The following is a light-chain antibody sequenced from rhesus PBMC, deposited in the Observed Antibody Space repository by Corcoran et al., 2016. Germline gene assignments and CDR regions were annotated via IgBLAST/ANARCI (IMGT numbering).Light chain of an antibody. CDR2: GAS. Sequence: EIVMTQSPATLSLSPGERATLSCRASQSVSSYVDWYQQKPEQAPRLLIYGASSRATGIPDRFSGSGSGTDFTLIISSLEPEDVGVYYCQQYNNWNSFGQGTKVEIK. J-gene: IGKJ2*01. CDR1: QSVSSY. CDR3: QQYNNWNS. V-gene: IGKV3S9*01.